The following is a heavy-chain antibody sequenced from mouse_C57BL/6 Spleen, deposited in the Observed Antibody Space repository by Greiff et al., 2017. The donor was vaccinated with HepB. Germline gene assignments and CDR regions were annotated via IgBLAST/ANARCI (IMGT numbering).Heavy chain of an antibody. V-gene: IGHV1-59*01. CDR1: GYTFTSYW. Sequence: QVQLQQPGAELVRPGTSVKLSCKASGYTFTSYWMHWVKQRPGQGLEWIGVIDPSDSYTNYNQKFKGKATLTVDTSSSTAYMQLSSLTSEDSAVYYCAIPITAVVATAYWGQGTTLTVSS. CDR2: IDPSDSYT. CDR3: AIPITAVVATAY. D-gene: IGHD1-1*01. J-gene: IGHJ2*01.